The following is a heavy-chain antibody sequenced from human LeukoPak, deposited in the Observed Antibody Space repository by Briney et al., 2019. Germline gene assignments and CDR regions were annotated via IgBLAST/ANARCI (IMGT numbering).Heavy chain of an antibody. CDR2: IYYSGST. CDR3: ARDLGSGIDY. CDR1: GGSISGYY. D-gene: IGHD6-19*01. J-gene: IGHJ4*02. V-gene: IGHV4-59*01. Sequence: PSETLSLTCTVSGGSISGYYWSWIRQPPGKGLEWIGYIYYSGSTNYNPSLKSRVTISVDTSKNQFSLKLSSVTAADTAVYYCARDLGSGIDYWGQGTLVTVSS.